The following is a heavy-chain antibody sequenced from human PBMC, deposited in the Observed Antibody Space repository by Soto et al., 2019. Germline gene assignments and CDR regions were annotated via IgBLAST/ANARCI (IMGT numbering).Heavy chain of an antibody. D-gene: IGHD3-22*01. V-gene: IGHV4-59*12. J-gene: IGHJ4*02. CDR2: IFHTGGS. Sequence: SETLSLTCNVSGASMSSYYWSWVRQPPGKGLEWIGYIFHTGGSNYSPSLKSRVTISMHTSKNQFSLRLSSVTAADTAVYYCAKYDSRGFYPRRYFDLWGQGTLVTVSS. CDR3: AKYDSRGFYPRRYFDL. CDR1: GASMSSYY.